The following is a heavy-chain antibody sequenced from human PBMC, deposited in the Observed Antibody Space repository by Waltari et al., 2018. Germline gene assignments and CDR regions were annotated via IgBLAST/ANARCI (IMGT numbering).Heavy chain of an antibody. CDR1: GYSLGELS. D-gene: IGHD6-19*01. V-gene: IGHV1-24*01. J-gene: IGHJ4*02. CDR3: ATDPVSGRHRDY. Sequence: QVQLVQSGAEVKKAGASVKVSCEVFGYSLGELSINWVRQAPGKGLEWMGGVDSRHGEPGYGQKFQGRVTMTEDTSKDMAYMELSRLRSEDTAVYFYATDPVSGRHRDYWGQGTLVTGSS. CDR2: VDSRHGEP.